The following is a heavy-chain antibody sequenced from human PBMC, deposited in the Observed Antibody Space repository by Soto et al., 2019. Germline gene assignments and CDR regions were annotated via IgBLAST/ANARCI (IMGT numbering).Heavy chain of an antibody. CDR1: GSTVSSNY. CDR2: IYSGGST. D-gene: IGHD3-10*01. Sequence: GGSLRLSCAASGSTVSSNYMSWVRQAPGKGLEWVSVIYSGGSTYYADSVKGRFTISRDNSKNTLYLQMNSLRAEDTAVYYCARIPYGSGPRAYFDYWGQGTLVTVSS. V-gene: IGHV3-66*01. J-gene: IGHJ4*02. CDR3: ARIPYGSGPRAYFDY.